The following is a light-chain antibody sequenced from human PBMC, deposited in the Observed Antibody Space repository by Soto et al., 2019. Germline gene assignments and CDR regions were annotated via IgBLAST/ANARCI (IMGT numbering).Light chain of an antibody. Sequence: QSALTQPASVSGSPGQSITISCTGTSSDDGGYNYVSWYQQYPGKAPKLMIFGVSDRPSGVSNRCSGSKSGNTASLTISGVQAEDEADYYCSSYKTSSTVVVFGGGTKLTVL. CDR2: GVS. CDR3: SSYKTSSTVVV. V-gene: IGLV2-14*01. J-gene: IGLJ2*01. CDR1: SSDDGGYNY.